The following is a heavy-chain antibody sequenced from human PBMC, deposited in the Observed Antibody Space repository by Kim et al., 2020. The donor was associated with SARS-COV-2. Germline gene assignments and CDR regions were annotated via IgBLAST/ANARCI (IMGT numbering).Heavy chain of an antibody. Sequence: ASVKVSCKASGYTFTTYGIVWLRQAPGQGLEWMGWISAYNGDTNYPQKLQGRVTLTTDTSTSTAYMELRSQRSDDTAVYYFASSAILRYFDSKRGYYYGM. V-gene: IGHV1-18*01. CDR2: ISAYNGDT. D-gene: IGHD3-9*01. CDR1: GYTFTTYG. J-gene: IGHJ6*01. CDR3: ASSAILRYFDSKRGYYYGM.